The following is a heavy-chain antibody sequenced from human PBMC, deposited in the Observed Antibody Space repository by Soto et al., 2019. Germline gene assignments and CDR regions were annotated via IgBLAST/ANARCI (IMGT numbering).Heavy chain of an antibody. V-gene: IGHV4-39*01. CDR2: FHYSGST. Sequence: SETLSLTCTVSGGSISSRDSYWGWIRQPPGKGLEWIGSFHYSGSTYYNPSLKSRVTTSVDTSKNQLSLRVTSVTAADTAVYYCARGFGRSHFDYWGQGTLVTVSS. D-gene: IGHD3-16*01. J-gene: IGHJ4*02. CDR3: ARGFGRSHFDY. CDR1: GGSISSRDSY.